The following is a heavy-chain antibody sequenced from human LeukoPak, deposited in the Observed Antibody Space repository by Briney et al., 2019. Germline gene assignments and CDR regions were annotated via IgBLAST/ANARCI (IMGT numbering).Heavy chain of an antibody. D-gene: IGHD3-10*01. V-gene: IGHV1-69*13. Sequence: SVKVSCKASGGTFISYAISWVRQAPGQGLEWMGGIILIFGTANYAQKFQGRVTITADESTSTAYMELSSLRSEDTAVYYCARTAPLWFGELSPFDYWGQGTLVTVSS. CDR1: GGTFISYA. CDR3: ARTAPLWFGELSPFDY. CDR2: IILIFGTA. J-gene: IGHJ4*02.